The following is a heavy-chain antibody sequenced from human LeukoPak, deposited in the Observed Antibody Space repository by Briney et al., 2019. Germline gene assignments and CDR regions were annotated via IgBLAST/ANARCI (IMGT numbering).Heavy chain of an antibody. J-gene: IGHJ6*03. CDR2: MNPNSGNT. Sequence: ASVKVSCKASGYTFTSYDINWVRQATGQGLEWMGWMNPNSGNTGYAQKFQGRVTMTRNTSISTAYMELSSLRSEDTAEYYCARGRTSRVRNYYYYMDVWGKGTTVTVSS. D-gene: IGHD1-1*01. V-gene: IGHV1-8*01. CDR3: ARGRTSRVRNYYYYMDV. CDR1: GYTFTSYD.